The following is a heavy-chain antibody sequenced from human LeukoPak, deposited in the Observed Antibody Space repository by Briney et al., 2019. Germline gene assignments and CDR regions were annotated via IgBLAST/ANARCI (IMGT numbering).Heavy chain of an antibody. CDR3: SRDLRGRDDY. CDR2: INEGGSVT. Sequence: GGSLRLSCAASGFTFSNYWMHWVRQAPGKGLVWVSRINEGGSVTDYADSVKGRFTISRDNAKNTLYLEMNSLRAEDTAVYYCSRDLRGRDDYWGQGTLVSVCS. CDR1: GFTFSNYW. D-gene: IGHD5-24*01. V-gene: IGHV3-74*01. J-gene: IGHJ4*02.